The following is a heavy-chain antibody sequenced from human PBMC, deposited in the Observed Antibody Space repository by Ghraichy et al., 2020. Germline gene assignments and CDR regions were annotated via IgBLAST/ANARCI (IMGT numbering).Heavy chain of an antibody. CDR3: ARDQEARRDYFDY. V-gene: IGHV3-33*01. Sequence: VGSLRLSCAASGFIFSNYGMHWVRQAPGKGLEWVAIIWYDGSKRYFADSVKGRFTISRDNSKNTLYLQMNSLRADDTAVYYCARDQEARRDYFDYWGQGTLVTVSS. D-gene: IGHD6-6*01. J-gene: IGHJ4*02. CDR1: GFIFSNYG. CDR2: IWYDGSKR.